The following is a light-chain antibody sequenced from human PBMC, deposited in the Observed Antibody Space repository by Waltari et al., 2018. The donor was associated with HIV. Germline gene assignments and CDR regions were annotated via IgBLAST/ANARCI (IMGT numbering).Light chain of an antibody. CDR3: SSYTSSSALYVV. CDR1: SSDVGGYNY. Sequence: QSVLTQPASVSGSPGQSITISCTGTSSDVGGYNYVSWYQQHPGKAPKLMIYDVSNRPSGVSNRFSGSKSGKTASLTISGLQAEDEADYYCSSYTSSSALYVVFGGGTKLTVL. V-gene: IGLV2-14*03. J-gene: IGLJ2*01. CDR2: DVS.